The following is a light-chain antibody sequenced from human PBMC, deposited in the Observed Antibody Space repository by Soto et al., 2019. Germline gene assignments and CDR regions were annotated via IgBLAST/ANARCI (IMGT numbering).Light chain of an antibody. CDR2: DAS. CDR1: QSISNW. V-gene: IGKV1-5*01. Sequence: DIQMTQSPSTLSASVGDRVTITCRASQSISNWLAWYQQKPGKAPKLLIYDASSLESGVPSGFSGSGSGTEFTLTISSLQPDDFATYYCQQYYSYPGTFGQGTKVESK. J-gene: IGKJ1*01. CDR3: QQYYSYPGT.